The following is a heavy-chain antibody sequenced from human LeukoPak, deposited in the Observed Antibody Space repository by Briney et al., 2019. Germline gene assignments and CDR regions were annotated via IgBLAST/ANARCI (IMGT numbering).Heavy chain of an antibody. CDR2: IYYSGST. J-gene: IGHJ6*02. V-gene: IGHV4-59*01. D-gene: IGHD5-24*01. Sequence: PSETLSLTCTVSGGSISSYYWSWIRQPPGKGLEWIGYIYYSGSTDYNPSLKSRATISVETSKSQFSLNLSSVTAADRAVYYCARADGYYYGMDVWGQGATVTVSS. CDR1: GGSISSYY. CDR3: ARADGYYYGMDV.